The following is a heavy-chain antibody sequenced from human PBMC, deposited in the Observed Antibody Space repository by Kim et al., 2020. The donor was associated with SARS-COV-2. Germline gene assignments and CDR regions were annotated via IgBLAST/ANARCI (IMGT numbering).Heavy chain of an antibody. J-gene: IGHJ4*02. V-gene: IGHV3-21*01. D-gene: IGHD3-10*01. Sequence: YYADSVKGRFTISRDNAKNSLYLQMNSLRAEETAVYYCARDRGFGELFNYWGQGTLVTVSS. CDR3: ARDRGFGELFNY.